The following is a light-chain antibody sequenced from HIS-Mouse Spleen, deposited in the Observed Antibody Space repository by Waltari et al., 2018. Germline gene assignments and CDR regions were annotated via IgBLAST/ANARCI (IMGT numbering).Light chain of an antibody. CDR3: CSYAGSSTLV. CDR1: RRDVGSYNL. V-gene: IGLV2-23*01. Sequence: QSALTQPASVSGSPGQSIPISCPGTRRDVGSYNLVPWYQQHPGKAPKLMIYEGSKRPSGVSNRFSGSKSGNTASLTISGLQAEDEADYYCCSYAGSSTLVFGGGTKLTVL. CDR2: EGS. J-gene: IGLJ2*01.